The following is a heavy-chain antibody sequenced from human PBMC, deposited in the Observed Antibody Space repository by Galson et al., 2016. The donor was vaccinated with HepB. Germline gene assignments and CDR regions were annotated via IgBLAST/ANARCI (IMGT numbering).Heavy chain of an antibody. Sequence: SLRLSCAASGFTFINYAMTWVRQAPGKGLEWVSVISGSGHKSYYADSVKGRFTISRDSSMNTLYLQMRSLRAEDTAIYYCATAKGGELPHRDAFQFWGRGAMVTVSS. D-gene: IGHD1-26*01. CDR3: ATAKGGELPHRDAFQF. CDR2: ISGSGHKS. J-gene: IGHJ3*01. V-gene: IGHV3-23*01. CDR1: GFTFINYA.